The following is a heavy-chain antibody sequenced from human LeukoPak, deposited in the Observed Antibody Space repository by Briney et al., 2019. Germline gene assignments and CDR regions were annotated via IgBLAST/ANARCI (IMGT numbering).Heavy chain of an antibody. CDR1: GLTFSTYS. Sequence: PGGSLRLSCAASGLTFSTYSMNWVRQAPGKGLEWVSYISSDSKTIYYADSVKGRFTISRDDAKNSLYLQMNSLRVEDTAVYFCARGRYTSGWYPDYFDYWGQGTLVTVSS. D-gene: IGHD6-19*01. CDR3: ARGRYTSGWYPDYFDY. V-gene: IGHV3-48*01. J-gene: IGHJ4*02. CDR2: ISSDSKTI.